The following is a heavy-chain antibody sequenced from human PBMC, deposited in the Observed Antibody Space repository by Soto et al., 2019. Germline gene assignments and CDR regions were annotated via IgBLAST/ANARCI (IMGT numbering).Heavy chain of an antibody. CDR3: ARNCDFWSGYYYY. Sequence: SETLSLTCTVSGGSISSGDYYWSWIRQPPGKGLEWIGYIYYSGSTYYNPSLKSRVTISVDTSKNQFSLKLSSVTAADTAVYYCARNCDFWSGYYYYWGPGTLVTVSS. D-gene: IGHD3-3*01. CDR2: IYYSGST. V-gene: IGHV4-30-4*01. CDR1: GGSISSGDYY. J-gene: IGHJ4*02.